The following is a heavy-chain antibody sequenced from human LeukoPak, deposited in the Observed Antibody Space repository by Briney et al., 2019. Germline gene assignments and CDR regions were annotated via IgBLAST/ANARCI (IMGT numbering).Heavy chain of an antibody. J-gene: IGHJ4*02. D-gene: IGHD1-26*01. CDR1: GYTFTDYY. Sequence: VASVKVSCKASGYTFTDYYIFWVRQAPGQGLEWMGWINCNNGGTQYAEKFQGRVTMTRDTSITTAYMELSSLRSDDTAIYYCARYKGGSNNLDYWGQGTLVAVSS. V-gene: IGHV1-2*02. CDR3: ARYKGGSNNLDY. CDR2: INCNNGGT.